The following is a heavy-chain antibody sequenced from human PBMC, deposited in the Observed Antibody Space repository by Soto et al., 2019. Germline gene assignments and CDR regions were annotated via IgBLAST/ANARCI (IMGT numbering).Heavy chain of an antibody. J-gene: IGHJ4*02. CDR2: INPSGGST. CDR3: ARGSPIVVVPAPEYYFDY. V-gene: IGHV1-46*01. CDR1: GYTFTSYY. D-gene: IGHD2-2*01. Sequence: ASVKVSCKASGYTFTSYYMHWVRQAPGQGLEWMGIINPSGGSTSYAQKFQGRVTMTRDTSTSTVYMELSSLRSEDTAVYYCARGSPIVVVPAPEYYFDYWGQGTLVTVSS.